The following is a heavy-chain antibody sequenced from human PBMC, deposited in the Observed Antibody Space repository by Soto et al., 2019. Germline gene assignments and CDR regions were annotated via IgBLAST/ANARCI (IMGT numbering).Heavy chain of an antibody. D-gene: IGHD1-26*01. J-gene: IGHJ4*02. CDR1: GGSLSGYY. CDR2: INHSGNT. V-gene: IGHV4-34*01. Sequence: QVQLQQWGAGLLKPSETLSLTCAVYGGSLSGYYWSWIRQPPGKALEWIGEINHSGNTNYNPSIKSRVTISVDTSKNQLFLTLSSVTAADTAMYYCARHHVRGRTIAGAAEFWGQGTLVTVSS. CDR3: ARHHVRGRTIAGAAEF.